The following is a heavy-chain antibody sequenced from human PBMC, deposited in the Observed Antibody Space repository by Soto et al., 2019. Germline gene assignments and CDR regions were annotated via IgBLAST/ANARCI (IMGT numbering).Heavy chain of an antibody. Sequence: SVKVSCKASGGTFSSYAISWVRQAPGQGLEWMGGIIPIFGTANYAQKFQGRVTITADESTSTAYMELSSLRSEDTAVYYCASSIPRYCSGGSCYSEGYFDYWGQGTLVTVSS. CDR1: GGTFSSYA. CDR2: IIPIFGTA. V-gene: IGHV1-69*13. CDR3: ASSIPRYCSGGSCYSEGYFDY. J-gene: IGHJ4*02. D-gene: IGHD2-15*01.